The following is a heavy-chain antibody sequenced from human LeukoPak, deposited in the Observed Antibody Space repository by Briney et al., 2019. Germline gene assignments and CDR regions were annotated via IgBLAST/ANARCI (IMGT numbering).Heavy chain of an antibody. J-gene: IGHJ4*02. CDR3: ARDQNRVTIFGVVTVLDY. D-gene: IGHD3-3*01. Sequence: ASVKVSCKASGYTFTGYYMHWVRQAPGQGLEWMGWINPNSGGTNYAQKFQGRVTMTRDTSISTAYMELSRLRSDDTAVYYCARDQNRVTIFGVVTVLDYWGQGTLVTVSS. CDR2: INPNSGGT. CDR1: GYTFTGYY. V-gene: IGHV1-2*02.